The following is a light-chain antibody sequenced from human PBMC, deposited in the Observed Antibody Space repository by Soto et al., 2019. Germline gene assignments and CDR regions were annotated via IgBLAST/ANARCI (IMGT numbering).Light chain of an antibody. CDR3: QQRNSWPRT. Sequence: EILLTQSPATLSLSPGERATVSCRASQSVSSSLVWFQQKPGQAPRLLIYDASDRATGIPARFSGSGSGTEFTLTISSLEPEYFAVYYCQQRNSWPRTFGQGTKV. J-gene: IGKJ1*01. CDR1: QSVSSS. CDR2: DAS. V-gene: IGKV3-11*01.